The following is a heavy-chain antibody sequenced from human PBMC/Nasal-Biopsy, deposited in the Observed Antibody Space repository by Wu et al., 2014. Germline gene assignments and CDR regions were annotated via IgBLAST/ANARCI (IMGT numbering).Heavy chain of an antibody. CDR3: ARDSASGLDY. V-gene: IGHV3-74*01. D-gene: IGHD6-19*01. Sequence: LRLSCAASGFIFSNHAIHWVRQAPGKGLVWVSRINGDGSTTIYADSVKGRFTISRDNAKNTLYLQVNSLRAEDTAVYYCARDSASGLDYWGQGTLVTVSS. CDR1: GFIFSNHA. J-gene: IGHJ4*02. CDR2: INGDGSTT.